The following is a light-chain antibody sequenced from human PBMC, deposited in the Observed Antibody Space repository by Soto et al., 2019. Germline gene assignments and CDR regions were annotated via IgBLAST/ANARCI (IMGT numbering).Light chain of an antibody. CDR1: QGISSF. CDR2: AAS. CDR3: QQVESCPST. V-gene: IGKV1-9*01. J-gene: IGKJ4*01. Sequence: IQLTQTPSSLSASVGDRVTITCRASQGISSFLAWYQQKPGKAPKLLIYAASSLQSGVPSRFSGSGFGTDFTLTITSLQPEDFATYYCQQVESCPSTFGGGTKVEMK.